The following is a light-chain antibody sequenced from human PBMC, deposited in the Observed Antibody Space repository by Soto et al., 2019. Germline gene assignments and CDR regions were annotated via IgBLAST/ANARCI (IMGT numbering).Light chain of an antibody. CDR1: QSISSW. J-gene: IGKJ1*01. V-gene: IGKV1-5*03. Sequence: DTPMTQSPSTLSASVGDRVTITCRASQSISSWLAWYQQKPGKAPKLLIYKASTLESGVPSNFSGSGSGTEFTLTISSLQPEDFATYYCQQYNAYPWTFGQGTKVDIK. CDR2: KAS. CDR3: QQYNAYPWT.